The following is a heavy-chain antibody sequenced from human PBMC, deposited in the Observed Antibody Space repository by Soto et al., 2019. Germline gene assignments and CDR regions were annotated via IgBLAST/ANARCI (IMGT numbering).Heavy chain of an antibody. CDR3: ARDIVATTNPNFDY. J-gene: IGHJ4*02. Sequence: SETLSLTCTVSGGSISSSSYYWGWIRQPPGKGLEWIGSIYYSGSTYYNPSLKSRVTISVDTSKNQFSLKLSSVTAADTAVYYCARDIVATTNPNFDYWGQGTLVTVSS. V-gene: IGHV4-39*07. CDR1: GGSISSSSYY. D-gene: IGHD5-12*01. CDR2: IYYSGST.